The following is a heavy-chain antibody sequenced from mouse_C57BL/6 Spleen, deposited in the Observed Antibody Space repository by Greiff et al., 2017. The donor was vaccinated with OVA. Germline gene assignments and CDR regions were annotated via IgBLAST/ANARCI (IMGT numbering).Heavy chain of an antibody. Sequence: VQLQQSGAELVRPGTSVKVSCKASGYAFTNYLIEWVKQRPGQGLEWIGVINPGSGGTNYNEKFKGKATLTADKSSSTAYMQLSSLTSEDSAVYFCARGFYGSSHDYDMDYWGQGTSVTVSS. V-gene: IGHV1-54*01. J-gene: IGHJ4*01. CDR2: INPGSGGT. CDR3: ARGFYGSSHDYDMDY. CDR1: GYAFTNYL. D-gene: IGHD1-1*01.